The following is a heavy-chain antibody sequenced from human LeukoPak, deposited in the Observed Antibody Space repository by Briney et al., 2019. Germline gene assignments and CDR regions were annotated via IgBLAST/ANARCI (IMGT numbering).Heavy chain of an antibody. Sequence: SVKVSCKASGGTFSSYAISWVRQAPGQGLEWMGGIIPIFGTANYAQKFQGRVTITADESTCTAYMELSSLRSEDTAVYYCARVPPGIAAAGIYYFDYWGQGTLVTVSS. V-gene: IGHV1-69*13. CDR1: GGTFSSYA. CDR2: IIPIFGTA. CDR3: ARVPPGIAAAGIYYFDY. D-gene: IGHD6-13*01. J-gene: IGHJ4*02.